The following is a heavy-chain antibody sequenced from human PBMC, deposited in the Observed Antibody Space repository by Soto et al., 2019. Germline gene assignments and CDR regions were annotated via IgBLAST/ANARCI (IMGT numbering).Heavy chain of an antibody. CDR3: ARHPQLGYCRSTSCYRACWFDP. CDR2: IDPGDSYT. CDR1: GYSFTSYW. J-gene: IGHJ5*02. D-gene: IGHD2-2*02. V-gene: IGHV5-10-1*01. Sequence: LKISVKGSGYSFTSYWSSWARQMPGKGLEWMGRIDPGDSYTNYSPSFQGDVTTSADKSISTAYLQWSRLKASDTAMYYFARHPQLGYCRSTSCYRACWFDPWGQGTLVTVSS.